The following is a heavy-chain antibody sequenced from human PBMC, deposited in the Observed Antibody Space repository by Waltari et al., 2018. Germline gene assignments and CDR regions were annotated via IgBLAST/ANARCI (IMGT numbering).Heavy chain of an antibody. D-gene: IGHD6-13*01. CDR3: ARDGGGYSSSWLNYYYYMDV. CDR2: ISSSGSTI. J-gene: IGHJ6*03. CDR1: GFTFSSYE. Sequence: EVQLVESGGGLVQPGGSLRLSCAASGFTFSSYEMNWVRQAPGKGLEWVSYISSSGSTIYYADSVKGRFTISRDNAKNSLYLQMNSLRAEDTAVYYCARDGGGYSSSWLNYYYYMDVWGKGTTVTVSS. V-gene: IGHV3-48*03.